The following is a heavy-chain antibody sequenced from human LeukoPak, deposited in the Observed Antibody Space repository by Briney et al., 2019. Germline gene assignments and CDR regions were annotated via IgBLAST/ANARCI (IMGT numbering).Heavy chain of an antibody. CDR1: GGSISSGSYY. CDR2: IYTSGST. CDR3: AREDYGDANFDY. V-gene: IGHV4-61*02. D-gene: IGHD4-17*01. J-gene: IGHJ4*02. Sequence: PSQTLSLTCTVSGGSISSGSYYWSWIRQPAGKGLEWIGRIYTSGSTNYNPSLKSRVTISVDTSKNQFSLKLTSVTAADTAVYYCAREDYGDANFDYWDQGTLVTVSS.